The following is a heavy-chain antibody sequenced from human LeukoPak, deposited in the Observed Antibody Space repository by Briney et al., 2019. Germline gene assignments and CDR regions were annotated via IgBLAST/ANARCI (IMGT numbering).Heavy chain of an antibody. Sequence: PSETLSLTCTVSGYSISSGYYWGWIRQPPGKGLEWIGSMYHSGSTYYNPSLKSRVTISVDTSKNQLSLKLSSVTAADTAVYYCARDVWTIDYWGQGTLVTVFS. CDR2: MYHSGST. D-gene: IGHD3-16*01. V-gene: IGHV4-38-2*02. J-gene: IGHJ4*02. CDR3: ARDVWTIDY. CDR1: GYSISSGYY.